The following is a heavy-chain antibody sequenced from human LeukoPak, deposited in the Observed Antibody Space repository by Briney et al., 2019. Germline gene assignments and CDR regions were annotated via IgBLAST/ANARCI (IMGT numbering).Heavy chain of an antibody. Sequence: PSETLSLTCAVYGGFFSGYYWNWIRQPPGKGLEWIGEINHSGSTNFNPSLKSRVTISVDTSKNQFSLKLSSVTAADTAVYYCASRPRSIAAASDHYYFDYWGQGTLVTVSS. V-gene: IGHV4-34*01. CDR3: ASRPRSIAAASDHYYFDY. CDR1: GGFFSGYY. CDR2: INHSGST. J-gene: IGHJ4*02. D-gene: IGHD6-13*01.